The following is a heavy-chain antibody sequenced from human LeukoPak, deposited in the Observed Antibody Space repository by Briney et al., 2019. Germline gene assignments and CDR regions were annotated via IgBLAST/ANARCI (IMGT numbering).Heavy chain of an antibody. D-gene: IGHD6-6*01. CDR3: ARGGGYSSSSGFDY. J-gene: IGHJ4*02. CDR2: TYYRSKWYN. Sequence: SQTLSLTCAISGDSVSSNSAAWNLIRQSPSRGLEWLGRTYYRSKWYNDYAVSVKSRITINPDTSKNQFSLQLNSVTPEDTAVYYCARGGGYSSSSGFDYWGQGTLVTVSS. CDR1: GDSVSSNSAA. V-gene: IGHV6-1*01.